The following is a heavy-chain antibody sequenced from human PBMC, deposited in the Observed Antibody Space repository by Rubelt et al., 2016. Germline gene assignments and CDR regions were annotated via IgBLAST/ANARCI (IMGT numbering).Heavy chain of an antibody. Sequence: GGGLVQPGGSLRLSCAASGFSLSDHYMDWVRQVPGKGLEWVGRTRDKVNRYTTEYAASVKGRFTISRDDSKNSMSPQMNSLRTEDTAVYYCTRLSSYSIDYWGQGALVTVSS. CDR2: TRDKVNRYTT. D-gene: IGHD2-21*01. V-gene: IGHV3-72*01. CDR1: GFSLSDHY. J-gene: IGHJ4*02. CDR3: TRLSSYSIDY.